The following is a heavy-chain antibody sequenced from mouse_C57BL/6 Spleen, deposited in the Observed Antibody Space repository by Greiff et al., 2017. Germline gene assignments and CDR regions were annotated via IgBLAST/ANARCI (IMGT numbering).Heavy chain of an antibody. J-gene: IGHJ1*03. D-gene: IGHD1-1*01. CDR1: GYTFTSYW. CDR3: ASPYYYGSTWYFDV. Sequence: QVQLQQPGAELVRPGTSVKLSCKASGYTFTSYWMHWVKQRPGQGLEWIGVIDPSDSYTNYNQKFKGKATLTVDTSSSTAYMQLSSLTSGATAVYYCASPYYYGSTWYFDVWGTGTTVTVSS. V-gene: IGHV1-59*01. CDR2: IDPSDSYT.